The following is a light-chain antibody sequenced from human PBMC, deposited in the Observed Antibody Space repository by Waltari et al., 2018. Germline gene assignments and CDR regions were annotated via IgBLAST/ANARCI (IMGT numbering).Light chain of an antibody. Sequence: QSVLTQPPSVSAAPGQRVTISCPRGRSNIGHSHVSRYRQFPGTAPKLLIYEDTERPSGIAGRFAGSKSGTSATLDITGLQAGDEADYYCGTWDSSLSGAVFGGGTHLTVL. CDR2: EDT. CDR3: GTWDSSLSGAV. V-gene: IGLV1-51*02. CDR1: RSNIGHSH. J-gene: IGLJ7*01.